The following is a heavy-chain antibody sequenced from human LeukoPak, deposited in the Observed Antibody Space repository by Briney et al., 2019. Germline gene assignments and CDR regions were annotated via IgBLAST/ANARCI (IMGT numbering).Heavy chain of an antibody. D-gene: IGHD4-17*01. CDR2: INDDGSAT. CDR3: AKDPRVTITVTFYFEY. CDR1: GFTFSNYW. Sequence: GGSLRLSCAASGFTFSNYWMHWVRQVPGKGLIWVSRINDDGSATFYADSVKGRFTISRDNAKNTLFLQINSLRAEDTAVYYCAKDPRVTITVTFYFEYWGQGTLVTVSS. J-gene: IGHJ4*02. V-gene: IGHV3-74*01.